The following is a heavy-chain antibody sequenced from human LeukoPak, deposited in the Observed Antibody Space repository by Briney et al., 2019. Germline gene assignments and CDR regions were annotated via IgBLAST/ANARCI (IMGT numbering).Heavy chain of an antibody. CDR2: IYYSGST. CDR3: ATMYYDILTGYYEGFDY. J-gene: IGHJ4*02. D-gene: IGHD3-9*01. CDR1: GGSISSSSYY. V-gene: IGHV4-39*07. Sequence: SETLSLTCTVSGGSISSSSYYWGWIRQPPGKGLEWIGSIYYSGSTYYNPSLKSRVTISVDTSKNQFSLKLSSVTAADTAVYYCATMYYDILTGYYEGFDYWGQGTLVTVSS.